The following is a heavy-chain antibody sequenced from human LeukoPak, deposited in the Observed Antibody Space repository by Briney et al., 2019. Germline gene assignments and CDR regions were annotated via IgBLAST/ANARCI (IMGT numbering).Heavy chain of an antibody. Sequence: SETLSLTCTVSGGSISSSSYYWGWIRQPPGKGLEWIGSIYYSGSTYYNPSLKSRVTISVDTSKNQFSLKLSSVTAADTAVYYCASTTSDYYDSSGYHYYFDYWGQGTLVTVSS. V-gene: IGHV4-39*01. CDR1: GGSISSSSYY. J-gene: IGHJ4*02. D-gene: IGHD3-22*01. CDR2: IYYSGST. CDR3: ASTTSDYYDSSGYHYYFDY.